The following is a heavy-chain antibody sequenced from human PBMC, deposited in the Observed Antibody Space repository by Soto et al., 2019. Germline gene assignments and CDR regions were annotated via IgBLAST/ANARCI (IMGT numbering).Heavy chain of an antibody. CDR2: VYYSGGT. J-gene: IGHJ4*02. D-gene: IGHD4-17*01. V-gene: IGHV4-39*01. Sequence: SETLSLTCTVSGGSISGSDYYWGWIRQPPRKGLEWIGSVYYSGGTYYNPSLKSRVNTSVDTSKNQFSLKLSSVTVADTAVYYCARRSTADYRWDSWGQGTLVTVSS. CDR1: GGSISGSDYY. CDR3: ARRSTADYRWDS.